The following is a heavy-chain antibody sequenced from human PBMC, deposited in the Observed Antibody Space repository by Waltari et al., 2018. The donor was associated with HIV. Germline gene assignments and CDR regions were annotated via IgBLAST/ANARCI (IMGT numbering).Heavy chain of an antibody. CDR3: ARASHYFEFSTFDGDYYFDL. Sequence: EQLVKSGGGSSKAGGYLKPRCAASVFRISNQRMEWGRQGTRPGKGLVWLGRINSDGSTREYADAVKGRFVISRDNARNTVYLQVNSLRVEDTAVYYCARASHYFEFSTFDGDYYFDLWGRGTRVAVSS. CDR2: INSDGSTR. CDR1: VFRISNQR. V-gene: IGHV3-74*01. J-gene: IGHJ4*02. D-gene: IGHD3-9*01.